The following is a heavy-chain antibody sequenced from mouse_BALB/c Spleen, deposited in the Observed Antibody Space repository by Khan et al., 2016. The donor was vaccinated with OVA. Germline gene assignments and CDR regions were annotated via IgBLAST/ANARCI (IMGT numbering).Heavy chain of an antibody. Sequence: QIQLVQSGPELKKPGETVRISCKASGYTFTTAGIQWVQKMPGKGLKWIGWINTHSGVPKYAEDFKGRFAFSLEISVSTAYLQITNLKNEDTAPCFCARGGAAYYRNDGGAMEYWGQGTSVTVSS. J-gene: IGHJ4*01. CDR3: ARGGAAYYRNDGGAMEY. CDR1: GYTFTTAG. V-gene: IGHV9-4*02. D-gene: IGHD2-14*01. CDR2: INTHSGVP.